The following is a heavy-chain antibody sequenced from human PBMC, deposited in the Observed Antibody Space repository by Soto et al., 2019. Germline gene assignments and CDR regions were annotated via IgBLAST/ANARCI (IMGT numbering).Heavy chain of an antibody. CDR1: GFTFNTYS. Sequence: PGGSLRLSCAASGFTFNTYSMNWLRQAPGKGLEWISYISNTSRTIFYADSVKGRFTISRDNAENSLYLQMNTLRAEDTAVYYCARDSGYSSGWTKYFQHWGQGTLVTVSS. V-gene: IGHV3-48*01. J-gene: IGHJ1*01. CDR3: ARDSGYSSGWTKYFQH. D-gene: IGHD6-19*01. CDR2: ISNTSRTI.